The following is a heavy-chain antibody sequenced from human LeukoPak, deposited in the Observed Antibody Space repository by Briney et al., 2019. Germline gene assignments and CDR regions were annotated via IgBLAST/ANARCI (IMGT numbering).Heavy chain of an antibody. CDR3: ARGFGGYSYYYMDV. Sequence: ASVKVSCKASGYTFTSYDINWVRQATGQGLEWMGWMNPNSGNTGYAQKFQGRVTMTRNTSISTAYMELSSPRSEDTAMYYCARGFGGYSYYYMDVWGKGTTVTISS. D-gene: IGHD3-10*01. CDR2: MNPNSGNT. V-gene: IGHV1-8*01. CDR1: GYTFTSYD. J-gene: IGHJ6*03.